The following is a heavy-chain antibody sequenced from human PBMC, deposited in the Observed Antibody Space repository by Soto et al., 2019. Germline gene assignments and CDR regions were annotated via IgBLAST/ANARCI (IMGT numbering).Heavy chain of an antibody. D-gene: IGHD1-1*01. CDR2: ISDSGDTT. J-gene: IGHJ4*02. CDR1: GFTISSYA. V-gene: IGHV3-23*01. CDR3: AKDKPGTTSFDY. Sequence: EVQLLESGGGLVQPGGSLRLSCAASGFTISSYAMYWVRQAPGKVLEWVSAISDSGDTTHYADSVKGRFTISRDTAKNTLYLQMNTLRAEDTAVYYCAKDKPGTTSFDYWGQGTMVTVSS.